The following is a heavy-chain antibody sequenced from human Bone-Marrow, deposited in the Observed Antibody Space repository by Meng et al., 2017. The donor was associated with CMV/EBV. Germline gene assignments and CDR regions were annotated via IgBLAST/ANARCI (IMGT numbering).Heavy chain of an antibody. Sequence: GESLKISCAASGFTFSNAWMSWVRQAPGKGLEWVSSISSSSSYIYYADSVEGRFTISRDNAKNSLYLQMNSLRADDTAVYYCVNRFDSWGQGTMVTVSS. D-gene: IGHD2/OR15-2a*01. V-gene: IGHV3-21*01. CDR1: GFTFSNAW. CDR2: ISSSSSYI. J-gene: IGHJ3*02. CDR3: VNRFDS.